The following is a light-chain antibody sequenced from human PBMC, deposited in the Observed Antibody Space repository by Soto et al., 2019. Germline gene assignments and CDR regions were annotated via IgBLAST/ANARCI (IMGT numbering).Light chain of an antibody. CDR1: SGHSSDA. CDR2: LNSDGSH. Sequence: QPVLTQSPSASASLGASVKLTCTLSSGHSSDAIAWHQQQPEKGPRFLMNLNSDGSHTKGEGIPDRFSGSSSGAERYLTISSLQSEDEADYYCQTWGTGIVIFGGGTKVTVL. V-gene: IGLV4-69*01. CDR3: QTWGTGIVI. J-gene: IGLJ2*01.